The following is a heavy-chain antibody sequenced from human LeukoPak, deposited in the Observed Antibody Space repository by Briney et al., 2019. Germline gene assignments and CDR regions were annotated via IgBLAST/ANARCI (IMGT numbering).Heavy chain of an antibody. V-gene: IGHV4-34*01. Sequence: PSETLSLTCAVYGVSFSGYYWSWIRQPPGEGLEWIGEINHSGSTNYNPSLKSRVTISVDTSKNQFSLKLSSVTAADTAVYYCARVLIYSSSWYPAMSYYMDVWGKGTTVTVSS. CDR1: GVSFSGYY. D-gene: IGHD6-13*01. CDR2: INHSGST. J-gene: IGHJ6*03. CDR3: ARVLIYSSSWYPAMSYYMDV.